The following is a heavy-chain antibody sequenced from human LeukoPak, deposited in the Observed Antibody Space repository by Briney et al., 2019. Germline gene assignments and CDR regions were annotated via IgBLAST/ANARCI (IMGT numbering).Heavy chain of an antibody. J-gene: IGHJ4*02. CDR2: ISGSGEST. V-gene: IGHV3-23*01. Sequence: GGSLRLSCAASGFTFSSYAMRWVRQAPGKGLEWVSGISGSGESTYYADSVKGRFTIFRDNPKNTLYLQMNSLRAEDTALYYCAKRGDSGACNDYWGQGTLVTVSS. CDR1: GFTFSSYA. CDR3: AKRGDSGACNDY. D-gene: IGHD2-21*01.